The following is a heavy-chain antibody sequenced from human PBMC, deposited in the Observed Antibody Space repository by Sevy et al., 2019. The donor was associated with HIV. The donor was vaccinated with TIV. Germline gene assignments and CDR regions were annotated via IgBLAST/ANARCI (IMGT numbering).Heavy chain of an antibody. Sequence: GGSLRLSCAASGFTFSSYAMSWVRQAPGKGLERVSAISGSGGSTYYADSVKGRFTISRDNSKNTLYLQMNSLRAEDTAVYYCAKVDDDYVWGSYRSWYFDLWGRGTLVTVSS. D-gene: IGHD3-16*02. CDR2: ISGSGGST. CDR1: GFTFSSYA. V-gene: IGHV3-23*01. J-gene: IGHJ2*01. CDR3: AKVDDDYVWGSYRSWYFDL.